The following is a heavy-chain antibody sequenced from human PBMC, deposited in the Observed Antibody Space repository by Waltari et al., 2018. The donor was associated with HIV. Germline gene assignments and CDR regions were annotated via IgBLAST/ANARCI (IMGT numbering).Heavy chain of an antibody. CDR1: GGSIITSDYF. CDR3: ARQRYSSGSYRGYFDP. Sequence: QLQLQESGPGLVKPSETLSLTCAVSGGSIITSDYFWAWVRQPPGKDLEWIGTIYYTGPTTYHTSLKSRVTISVDTSNNQFSLRLNSVTAADTAVYYCARQRYSSGSYRGYFDPWGQGTLVSVSS. CDR2: IYYTGPT. D-gene: IGHD3-10*01. J-gene: IGHJ5*02. V-gene: IGHV4-39*01.